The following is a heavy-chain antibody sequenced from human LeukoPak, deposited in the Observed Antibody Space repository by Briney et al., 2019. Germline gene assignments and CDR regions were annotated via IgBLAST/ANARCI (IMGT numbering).Heavy chain of an antibody. V-gene: IGHV4-59*11. CDR3: ARDRISINALDM. Sequence: SETLSLTCTVSGASISGHYLTWLRQPPGKGLEWIGYILHIGSTNYNPSLKSRVTISVDTSKNQFSLKLTSVTAADTAVYYCARDRISINALDMWGQGTMVTVSS. D-gene: IGHD1-14*01. CDR2: ILHIGST. J-gene: IGHJ3*02. CDR1: GASISGHY.